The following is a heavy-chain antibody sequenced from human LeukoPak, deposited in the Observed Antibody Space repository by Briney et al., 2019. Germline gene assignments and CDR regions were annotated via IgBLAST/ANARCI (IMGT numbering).Heavy chain of an antibody. D-gene: IGHD1-26*01. CDR2: INPNSGGT. J-gene: IGHJ4*02. Sequence: ASVKVSCKASGYTFAGYYMHWVRQAPGQGLEWMGWINPNSGGTHYAQKFQGRVTMTRDTSISTADMELSRLRSDDTAVYYCARVFGRQLPDYWGQGTLVTVSS. V-gene: IGHV1-2*02. CDR3: ARVFGRQLPDY. CDR1: GYTFAGYY.